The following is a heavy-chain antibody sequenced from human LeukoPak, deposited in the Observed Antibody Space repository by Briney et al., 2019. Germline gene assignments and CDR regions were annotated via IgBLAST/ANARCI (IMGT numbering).Heavy chain of an antibody. CDR1: GFTFSSYG. D-gene: IGHD2-2*01. CDR3: ARDPYCSSTSCYPFDY. V-gene: IGHV3-30*03. J-gene: IGHJ4*02. Sequence: PGGSLRLSCAASGFTFSSYGMHWVRQAPGKGLEWVAVISYDGSNKYYADSVKGRFTISRDSSRNTLYLQMNSLRAEDTAVYYCARDPYCSSTSCYPFDYWGQGTLVTVSS. CDR2: ISYDGSNK.